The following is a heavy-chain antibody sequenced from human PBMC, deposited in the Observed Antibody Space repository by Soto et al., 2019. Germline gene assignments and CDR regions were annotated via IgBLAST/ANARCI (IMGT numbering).Heavy chain of an antibody. J-gene: IGHJ4*02. Sequence: QVQLVQSGAEVKKPGSSVRVSCKASGDTFTFYSINWVRQAPGLGLEWMGRINPILSMSNYAQRFQGRVTMTADKSTSTAYMELSSLRSEDTAMYYCASIDGSGYRAFDYWGQGALVTVSS. V-gene: IGHV1-69*02. CDR3: ASIDGSGYRAFDY. CDR1: GDTFTFYS. D-gene: IGHD3-10*01. CDR2: INPILSMS.